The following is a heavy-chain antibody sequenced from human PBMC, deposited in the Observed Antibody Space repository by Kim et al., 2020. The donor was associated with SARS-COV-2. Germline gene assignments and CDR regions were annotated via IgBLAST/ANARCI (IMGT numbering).Heavy chain of an antibody. CDR2: TGNRANGYTA. V-gene: IGHV3-72*01. D-gene: IGHD1-1*01. Sequence: GGSLRLSCAASGFTLSDHSMDWVRQAPGKGLEWVGRTGNRANGYTANYAASVRGRFTISRDDSKNSLYLQMDTLKTEDTAVYYCVREGLTTGPLKHFYFSFGMDVWGQGTTVTVSS. J-gene: IGHJ6*02. CDR3: VREGLTTGPLKHFYFSFGMDV. CDR1: GFTLSDHS.